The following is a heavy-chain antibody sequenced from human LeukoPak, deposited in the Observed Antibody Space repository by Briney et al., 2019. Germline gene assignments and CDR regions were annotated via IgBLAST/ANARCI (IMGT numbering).Heavy chain of an antibody. Sequence: PSETLSLTCAVSGGSISSGGYSWSWIRQPPGKGLEWIGYIYYSGSTYYNPSLKSRVTISVDTSKNQFSLKLSSVTAADTAVYYCAREGMTTVTTAINDAFDIWGQGTMVTVSS. J-gene: IGHJ3*02. CDR2: IYYSGST. CDR1: GGSISSGGYS. V-gene: IGHV4-30-4*07. CDR3: AREGMTTVTTAINDAFDI. D-gene: IGHD4-11*01.